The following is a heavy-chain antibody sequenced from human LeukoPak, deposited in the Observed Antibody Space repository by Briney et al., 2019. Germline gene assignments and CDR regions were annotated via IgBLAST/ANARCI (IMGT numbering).Heavy chain of an antibody. CDR1: GFTFSDHY. V-gene: IGHV3-72*01. CDR2: TRDKGNSYTT. Sequence: GGSLRLSCAASGFTFSDHYMDWVRQAPGKGLEWVGRTRDKGNSYTTEYAASVKGRFTISRDDSKNSLYLQMSSLKTEDTAVYYCTRRYYDSSGFDYWGQGTLVTVSS. J-gene: IGHJ4*02. D-gene: IGHD3-22*01. CDR3: TRRYYDSSGFDY.